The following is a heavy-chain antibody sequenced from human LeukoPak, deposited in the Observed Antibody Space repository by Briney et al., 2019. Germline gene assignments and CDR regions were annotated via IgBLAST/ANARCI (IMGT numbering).Heavy chain of an antibody. CDR2: TYYRSKWYN. V-gene: IGHV6-1*01. CDR3: ARVGVWRGTRGYSYGHFDY. CDR1: GDSVSSNSAA. D-gene: IGHD5-18*01. Sequence: SQTLSLTCAISGDSVSSNSAAWNWIRQSPSRGLEWLGRTYYRSKWYNDYAVSVKSRITINPDTSKNQFSLQLNSVTPEDTAVYYCARVGVWRGTRGYSYGHFDYWGQGTLVTVSS. J-gene: IGHJ4*02.